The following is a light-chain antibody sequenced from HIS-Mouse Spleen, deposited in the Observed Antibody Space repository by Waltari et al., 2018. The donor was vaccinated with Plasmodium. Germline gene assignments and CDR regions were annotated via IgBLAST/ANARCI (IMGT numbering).Light chain of an antibody. J-gene: IGLJ3*02. Sequence: SSELTQDPAVSVALGQTVRITCQGDSLRRYYASWYQQKPGPAPVSVIYGKNNRPSGIPDRFSGSSSGNTASLTITGAQAEDEADYYCNTRDSSGNHWVFGGGTKLTVL. V-gene: IGLV3-19*01. CDR2: GKN. CDR1: SLRRYY. CDR3: NTRDSSGNHWV.